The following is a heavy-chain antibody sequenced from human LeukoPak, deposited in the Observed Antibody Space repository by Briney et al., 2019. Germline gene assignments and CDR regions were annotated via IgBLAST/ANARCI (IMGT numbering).Heavy chain of an antibody. CDR1: GFTFSSYA. J-gene: IGHJ6*02. CDR2: ISGSGGST. V-gene: IGHV3-23*01. CDR3: AKAYPSYCSSTSCHTALDV. D-gene: IGHD2-2*02. Sequence: GGSLRLSCAASGFTFSSYAMSWVRQAPGKGLEWVSAISGSGGSTYYADSVKGRFTISRDNSKNTPYLQMNSLRAEDTAVYYCAKAYPSYCSSTSCHTALDVWGQGTTVTVSS.